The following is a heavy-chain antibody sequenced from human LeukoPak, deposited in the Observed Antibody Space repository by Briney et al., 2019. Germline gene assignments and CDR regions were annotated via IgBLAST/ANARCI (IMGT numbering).Heavy chain of an antibody. CDR2: LRPDGSDK. CDR3: ARPTTVALDY. D-gene: IGHD4-23*01. Sequence: GGSLRLSCAASGFTFSGYWMTWVRQAPGKGLEWVANLRPDGSDKYYADSVKGRFTISRDNAKNSLFLQMDSLRDEDTAVYYCARPTTVALDYWGQGTLVTVSS. J-gene: IGHJ4*02. CDR1: GFTFSGYW. V-gene: IGHV3-7*01.